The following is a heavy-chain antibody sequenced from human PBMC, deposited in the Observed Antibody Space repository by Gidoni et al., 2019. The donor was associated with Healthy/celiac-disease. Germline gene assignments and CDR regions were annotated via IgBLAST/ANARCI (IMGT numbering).Heavy chain of an antibody. CDR1: GYTFTSYA. CDR3: ARSEQLGLPVGYWFDP. D-gene: IGHD6-6*01. V-gene: IGHV1-3*01. J-gene: IGHJ5*02. CDR2: INAGNGNT. Sequence: QVQLVQSGAEVKKPGASVKVSCKASGYTFTSYAMHWVRQAPGQRLEWMGWINAGNGNTKYSQKFQGRVTITRDTSASTAYMELSSLRSEDTAVYYCARSEQLGLPVGYWFDPWGQGTLVTVSS.